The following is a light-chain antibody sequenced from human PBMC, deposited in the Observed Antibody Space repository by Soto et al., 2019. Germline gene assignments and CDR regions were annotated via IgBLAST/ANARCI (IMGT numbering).Light chain of an antibody. V-gene: IGKV1-5*03. J-gene: IGKJ1*01. CDR3: QQYYSRES. Sequence: DIPMTQSPSIVSASVGDTVTITCRASQAVNPWLAWHQQKPGTVPRVLIYKTSDLENGVPSRFSGSGSGTEFTLTISNLQPDDFATDYCQQYYSRESFGQGTKV. CDR1: QAVNPW. CDR2: KTS.